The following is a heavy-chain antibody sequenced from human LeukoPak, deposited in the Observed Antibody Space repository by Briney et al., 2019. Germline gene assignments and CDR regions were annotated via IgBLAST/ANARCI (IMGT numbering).Heavy chain of an antibody. CDR2: IWYDGSNK. V-gene: IGHV3-33*06. D-gene: IGHD1-1*01. CDR3: AKGNGGYYYYLDV. J-gene: IGHJ6*03. Sequence: PGGSLRLSCAASGFTFSSYGMHWVRQAPGQGLEGVAVIWYDGSNKYYADSVKGRFTISRDNSQNTLYLQVNSLRAEDTAVYYCAKGNGGYYYYLDVWGKGTTVTVSS. CDR1: GFTFSSYG.